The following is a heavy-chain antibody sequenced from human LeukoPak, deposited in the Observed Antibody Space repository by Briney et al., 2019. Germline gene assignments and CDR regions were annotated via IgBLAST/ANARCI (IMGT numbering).Heavy chain of an antibody. Sequence: PGGSLRLSCAASGFTFSSYSMNWVRQAPGKGLEWVSSISSSSSYIYYADSVKGRFTISRDNAKNSLCLQMNRLRVEDTAVYYCARRSYRGVIGLYYYYYMDVWGKGTPVTVSS. J-gene: IGHJ6*03. D-gene: IGHD3-16*02. V-gene: IGHV3-21*01. CDR2: ISSSSSYI. CDR1: GFTFSSYS. CDR3: ARRSYRGVIGLYYYYYMDV.